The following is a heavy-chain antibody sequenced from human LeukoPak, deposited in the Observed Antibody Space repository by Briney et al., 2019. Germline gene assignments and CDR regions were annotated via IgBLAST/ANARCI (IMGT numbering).Heavy chain of an antibody. D-gene: IGHD3-22*01. Sequence: SETLSLTCTVSGGSVSSGSYYWSWIRQPPGTGLEWIGYIYYSGSTNYNPSLKSRVTISVDTSKNQFSLKLSSVTAADTAVYYCARAGYYYDSSGLDYWGQGTLVTVSS. CDR3: ARAGYYYDSSGLDY. CDR2: IYYSGST. CDR1: GGSVSSGSYY. J-gene: IGHJ4*02. V-gene: IGHV4-61*01.